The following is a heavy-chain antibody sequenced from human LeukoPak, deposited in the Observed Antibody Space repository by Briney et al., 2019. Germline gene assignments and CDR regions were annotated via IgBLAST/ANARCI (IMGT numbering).Heavy chain of an antibody. D-gene: IGHD6-6*01. CDR3: ARDSRSSYNFDY. CDR1: GYTFTGDY. Sequence: ASVKVSCKASGYTFTGDYLHWVRQAPGQGPEWMGWINPNTGGTNYAQKFQDRVTMTRDTSINTAYMELSRLRSDDTAVYYCARDSRSSYNFDYWGQGTLVTVSS. V-gene: IGHV1-2*02. CDR2: INPNTGGT. J-gene: IGHJ4*02.